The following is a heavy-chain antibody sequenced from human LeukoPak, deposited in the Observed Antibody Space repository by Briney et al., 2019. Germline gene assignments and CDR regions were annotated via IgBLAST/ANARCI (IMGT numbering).Heavy chain of an antibody. CDR3: ARLVDTATPGSLGYYGMDV. V-gene: IGHV1-69*13. Sequence: GAPVKVSCKASGGTFSSYAISWVRQAPGQGLEWMGGIIPIFGTANYAQKFQGRVTITADESTSTAYMELSSLRSEDTAVYYCARLVDTATPGSLGYYGMDVWGQGTTVTVSS. CDR2: IIPIFGTA. CDR1: GGTFSSYA. D-gene: IGHD5-18*01. J-gene: IGHJ6*02.